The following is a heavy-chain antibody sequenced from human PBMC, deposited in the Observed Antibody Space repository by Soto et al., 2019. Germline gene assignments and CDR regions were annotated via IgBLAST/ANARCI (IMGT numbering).Heavy chain of an antibody. CDR1: GFSFSDYY. CDR2: ISESSTYT. J-gene: IGHJ4*02. D-gene: IGHD1-26*01. Sequence: GGSLRLSCAASGFSFSDYYMTWIRQAPGKGLEWLSYISESSTYTKYADSVKGRFTISRDNSKNTLYLQMNSLIVEDTAVYYCVKGHSHSYYYFDYWGQGTLVTAPQ. V-gene: IGHV3-11*03. CDR3: VKGHSHSYYYFDY.